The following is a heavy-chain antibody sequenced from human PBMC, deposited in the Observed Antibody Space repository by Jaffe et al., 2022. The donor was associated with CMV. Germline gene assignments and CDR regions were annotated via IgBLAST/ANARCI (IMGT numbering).Heavy chain of an antibody. Sequence: EVQLVQSGAEVKKPGESLRISCKGSGYSFTSYWISWVRQMPGKGLEWMGRIDPSDSYTNYSPSFQGHVTISADKSISTAYLQWSSLKASDTAMYYCARLRFGADFGVVIIPPEGRAFDIWGQGTMVTVSS. D-gene: IGHD3-3*01. CDR1: GYSFTSYW. J-gene: IGHJ3*02. V-gene: IGHV5-10-1*03. CDR3: ARLRFGADFGVVIIPPEGRAFDI. CDR2: IDPSDSYT.